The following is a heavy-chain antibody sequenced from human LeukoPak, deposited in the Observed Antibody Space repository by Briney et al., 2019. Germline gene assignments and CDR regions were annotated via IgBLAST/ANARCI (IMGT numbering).Heavy chain of an antibody. J-gene: IGHJ4*02. CDR1: GFTFSDYY. Sequence: PGGSLRLSCAASGFTFSDYYMSWIRQAPGKGLEWVSYISSSGSTIYYADSVKGRFTISRDNAKNSLYLQMNSLRAEDTAVYYCATSLSAGYSSSWPFDYWGQGTLVTVSS. D-gene: IGHD6-13*01. V-gene: IGHV3-11*04. CDR2: ISSSGSTI. CDR3: ATSLSAGYSSSWPFDY.